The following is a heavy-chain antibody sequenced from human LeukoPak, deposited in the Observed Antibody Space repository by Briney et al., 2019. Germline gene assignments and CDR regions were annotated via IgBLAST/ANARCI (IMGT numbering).Heavy chain of an antibody. CDR3: VRSAYCSGGSCYSRPRTNWFDP. CDR1: GGSFSGYY. CDR2: INHSGST. V-gene: IGHV4-34*01. Sequence: PSETLSLTCAVYGGSFSGYYWSWVRQPPGKGLEWIGEINHSGSTNYNPSLKSRVTISVDTSKNQFSLKLSSVTAADTAVYYCVRSAYCSGGSCYSRPRTNWFDPWGQGTLVTVSS. D-gene: IGHD2-15*01. J-gene: IGHJ5*02.